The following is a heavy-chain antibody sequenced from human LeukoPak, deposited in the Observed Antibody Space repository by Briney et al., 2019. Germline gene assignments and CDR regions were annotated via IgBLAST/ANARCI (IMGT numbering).Heavy chain of an antibody. J-gene: IGHJ4*02. CDR1: GFTVSSNY. D-gene: IGHD6-13*01. Sequence: GGSLRLSCAASGFTVSSNYMSWVRQAPGEGLEWVSVIYSGGSTYYADSVKGRFTISRDNSKNTLYLQMNSLRAEDTAVYYCAGAAAGLLLFDYWGQGTLVTVSS. CDR3: AGAAAGLLLFDY. V-gene: IGHV3-66*01. CDR2: IYSGGST.